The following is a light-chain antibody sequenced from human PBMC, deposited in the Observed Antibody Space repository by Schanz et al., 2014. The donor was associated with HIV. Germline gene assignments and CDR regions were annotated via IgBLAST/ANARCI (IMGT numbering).Light chain of an antibody. CDR3: CSYTSSSTWV. CDR1: TSDAGGHNY. V-gene: IGLV2-14*01. CDR2: DVD. Sequence: QSALTQPASVSGSPGQSITITCTGTTSDAGGHNYLSWYQQQPGKAPKLIIYDVDYRPSGVSNRLSGSKSANTASLTISGLQAEDEGDYYCCSYTSSSTWVFGGGTKLTVL. J-gene: IGLJ3*02.